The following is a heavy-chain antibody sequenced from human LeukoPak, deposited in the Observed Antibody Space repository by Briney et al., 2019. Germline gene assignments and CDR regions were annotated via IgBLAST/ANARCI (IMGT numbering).Heavy chain of an antibody. CDR2: ISAYNGNT. V-gene: IGHV1-18*01. Sequence: ASVKVSCKASGYTFTSYGISWVRQAPGQGLEWMGWISAYNGNTNYAQKLQGRVTMTADTSTSTAYMELRSLRSDDTAVYYCARDIVVVTATPFDYWGQGTLVTVSS. D-gene: IGHD2-21*02. CDR3: ARDIVVVTATPFDY. CDR1: GYTFTSYG. J-gene: IGHJ4*02.